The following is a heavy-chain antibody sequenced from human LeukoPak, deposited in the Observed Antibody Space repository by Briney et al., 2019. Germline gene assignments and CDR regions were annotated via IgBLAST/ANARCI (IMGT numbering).Heavy chain of an antibody. D-gene: IGHD2-2*01. CDR1: GFTFSTYA. CDR2: ISGSGGGT. J-gene: IGHJ5*02. Sequence: PGGSLRLSCAASGFTFSTYAMSWVRQAPGKGLEWVSAISGSGGGTYYADSVKGRFTISRDNSKNTLYLQMNSLRAEDTAVYYCAKDGGFIVVVPAASFDPWGQGTLVTVSS. CDR3: AKDGGFIVVVPAASFDP. V-gene: IGHV3-23*01.